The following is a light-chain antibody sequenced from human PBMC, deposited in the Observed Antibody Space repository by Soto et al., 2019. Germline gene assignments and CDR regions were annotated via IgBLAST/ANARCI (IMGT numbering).Light chain of an antibody. V-gene: IGKV3-11*01. CDR3: QQRSNRPPIT. J-gene: IGKJ5*01. CDR2: DAA. Sequence: EIGLTQSPTTLSLSPEERATLSCSTSQSVISYLSWYQQKPGQAARLLIYDAANRATGMPAWFSGSGSGTDFTLPISSLEPEDFAVYYCQQRSNRPPITFGQGTRLEI. CDR1: QSVISY.